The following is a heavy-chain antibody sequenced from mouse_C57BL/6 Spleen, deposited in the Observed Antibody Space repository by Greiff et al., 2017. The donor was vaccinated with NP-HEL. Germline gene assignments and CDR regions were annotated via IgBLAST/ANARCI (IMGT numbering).Heavy chain of an antibody. CDR1: GYTFTGYW. CDR3: ARRGNWAYAMDY. Sequence: QVQLQQSGAELMKPGASVKLSCKATGYTFTGYWIEWVKQRPGHGLEWIGEILPGSGSTNYNEKFKGKATFTADTSSNTAYMQLSSLTTEDSAIYYCARRGNWAYAMDYWGQGTSVTVSS. J-gene: IGHJ4*01. D-gene: IGHD4-1*01. CDR2: ILPGSGST. V-gene: IGHV1-9*01.